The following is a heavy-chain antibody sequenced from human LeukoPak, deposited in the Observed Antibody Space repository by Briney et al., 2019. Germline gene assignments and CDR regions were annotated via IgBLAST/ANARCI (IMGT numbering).Heavy chain of an antibody. D-gene: IGHD6-19*01. Sequence: ASVKVSCKASGYTFTSSAMNWVRQAPGQGLEWMGWINTNTGNPTYAQGFTGRFVFSLDTSVSTAYLQISSLKAEDTAVYYCAGSLVAGTYNWFDPWGQGTLVTVSS. J-gene: IGHJ5*02. CDR3: AGSLVAGTYNWFDP. V-gene: IGHV7-4-1*02. CDR2: INTNTGNP. CDR1: GYTFTSSA.